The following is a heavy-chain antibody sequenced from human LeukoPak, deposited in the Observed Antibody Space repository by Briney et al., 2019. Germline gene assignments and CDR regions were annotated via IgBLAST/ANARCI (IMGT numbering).Heavy chain of an antibody. CDR1: GFTFSSYS. CDR2: ISSSSSYI. CDR3: ARDPRPSYDGSVYYYPGDY. D-gene: IGHD3-22*01. Sequence: GGSLRLSCAASGFTFSSYSMNRVRQAPGKGLEWVSSISSSSSYIYYADSVKGRFTISRDNGKNSLYLQMNSLRAEDTAVYYCARDPRPSYDGSVYYYPGDYWGQGTLVTVSS. J-gene: IGHJ4*02. V-gene: IGHV3-21*01.